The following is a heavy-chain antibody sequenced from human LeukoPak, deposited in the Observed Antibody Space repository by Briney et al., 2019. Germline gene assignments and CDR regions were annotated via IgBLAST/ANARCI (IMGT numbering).Heavy chain of an antibody. CDR1: GGSISSGDYY. CDR3: ARGEGPVTMVRGVISPSYGMDV. CDR2: IYYSGNT. V-gene: IGHV4-30-4*01. Sequence: PSETLSLTCTVSGGSISSGDYYWSWIRQPPGKGLEWIGYIYYSGNTYYNPSLKSRVTISVDTSKNQFSLKLSPVTAADTAVYYCARGEGPVTMVRGVISPSYGMDVWGQGTTVTVSS. J-gene: IGHJ6*02. D-gene: IGHD3-10*01.